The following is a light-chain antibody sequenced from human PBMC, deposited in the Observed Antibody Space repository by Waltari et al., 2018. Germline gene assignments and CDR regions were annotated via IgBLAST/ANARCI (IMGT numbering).Light chain of an antibody. CDR2: WAS. V-gene: IGKV4-1*01. CDR1: PSVLYSSNNKNY. J-gene: IGKJ4*01. CDR3: QQYYSTPLT. Sequence: DIVMTQSPDSLAVSLGERATINCKSSPSVLYSSNNKNYLAWYQQKPGQPPKLLIYWASTRESGVPDRFSGSGSGTDFTLTISSLQAGDVAVYYCQQYYSTPLTFGGGTKVEIK.